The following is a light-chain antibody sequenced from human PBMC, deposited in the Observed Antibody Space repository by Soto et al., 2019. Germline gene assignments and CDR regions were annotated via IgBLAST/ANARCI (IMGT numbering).Light chain of an antibody. Sequence: EIGLTQSPGTLSLSPGERATLSCRASQSIASSYVAWYQQKPGQPPRLLLYRTFNRATGIPDRFSGSGSGTDYTLTISRLEPEDFAVYFWQQFSRPPLTVGGETKVEI. J-gene: IGKJ4*01. CDR1: QSIASSY. V-gene: IGKV3-20*01. CDR3: QQFSRPPLT. CDR2: RTF.